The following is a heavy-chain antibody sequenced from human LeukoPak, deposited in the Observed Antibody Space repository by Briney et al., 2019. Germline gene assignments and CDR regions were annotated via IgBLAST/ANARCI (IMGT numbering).Heavy chain of an antibody. D-gene: IGHD2-2*01. V-gene: IGHV3-74*01. CDR2: INSDASTI. CDR3: AKSGCSSTSCYGLFSGWFDP. CDR1: GLTFSSDW. Sequence: GGSLRLSCAASGLTFSSDWMHWVRQVPGKGLVWVSRINSDASTINYADSVKGRFTISKDNSKNTLYLQMNSLRAEDTAVYYCAKSGCSSTSCYGLFSGWFDPWGQGTLVTVSS. J-gene: IGHJ5*02.